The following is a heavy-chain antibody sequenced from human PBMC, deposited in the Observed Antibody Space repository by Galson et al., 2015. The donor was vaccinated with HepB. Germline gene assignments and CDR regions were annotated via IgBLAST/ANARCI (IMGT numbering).Heavy chain of an antibody. D-gene: IGHD6-13*01. CDR2: ISAYNGNT. J-gene: IGHJ4*02. CDR3: AREWYSSSWLVRGVELDY. CDR1: GYTFTSYG. Sequence: SVKVSCKASGYTFTSYGISWVRQAPGQGREWMGCISAYNGNTNYAQKLQGRDTMTTDTSTSTAYMELRSLRSDDTAVYYCAREWYSSSWLVRGVELDYWGQGTLITVSS. V-gene: IGHV1-18*01.